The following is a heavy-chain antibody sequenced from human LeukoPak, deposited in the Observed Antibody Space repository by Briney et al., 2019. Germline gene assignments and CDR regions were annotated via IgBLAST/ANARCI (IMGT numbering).Heavy chain of an antibody. J-gene: IGHJ6*03. CDR2: ISWKSGSI. Sequence: GGSLRLSCAASGFTFDDYAMHWVRQAPGKGLEWVSGISWKSGSIGYADSVKGRFTISRDNAKNSLYLQMNSLRAEDMALYYCAKEGWGYDFWSGPRYYYYYMDVWGKGTTVTVSS. D-gene: IGHD3-3*01. V-gene: IGHV3-9*03. CDR1: GFTFDDYA. CDR3: AKEGWGYDFWSGPRYYYYYMDV.